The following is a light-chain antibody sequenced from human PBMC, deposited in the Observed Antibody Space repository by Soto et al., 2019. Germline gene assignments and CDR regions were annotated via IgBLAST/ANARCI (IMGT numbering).Light chain of an antibody. CDR2: GAS. Sequence: EVVLTQSPGTLSLSPGERATLSCRASQTVSSSFLAWYQQKPGQARRLLIYGASSRATGITDRFSGSGSGTDFTLTISRLEPEDFAVYYCQQYGSSPYTFGQGTKLEIK. CDR3: QQYGSSPYT. J-gene: IGKJ2*01. CDR1: QTVSSSF. V-gene: IGKV3-20*01.